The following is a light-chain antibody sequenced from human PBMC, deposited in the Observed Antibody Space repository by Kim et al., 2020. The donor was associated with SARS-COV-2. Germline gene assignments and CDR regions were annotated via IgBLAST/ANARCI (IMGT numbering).Light chain of an antibody. J-gene: IGKJ1*01. Sequence: DIQMTQSPSSLSATVGDRVTITCRASQSISDYLNWYQQKPGKAPKLLICAASSLQSGVPSRFSGSGSGMDFTLTISSLQPEDFASYYCQQSYSMRGTFGQGTKVDIK. CDR1: QSISDY. CDR3: QQSYSMRGT. V-gene: IGKV1-39*01. CDR2: AAS.